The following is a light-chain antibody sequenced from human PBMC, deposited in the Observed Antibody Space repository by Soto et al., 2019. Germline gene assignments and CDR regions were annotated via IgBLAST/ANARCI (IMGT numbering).Light chain of an antibody. CDR3: QQDYNLPTWT. V-gene: IGKV3D-7*01. CDR2: GAS. CDR1: QSVSSSY. J-gene: IGKJ1*01. Sequence: PGARVTLSCRASQSVSSSYLTWYQQKPGQAPRLLIYGASTRATGIPARFSGSGSGTDFTLTISSLQPEDFAVYYSQQDYNLPTWTFGHGTKVDIK.